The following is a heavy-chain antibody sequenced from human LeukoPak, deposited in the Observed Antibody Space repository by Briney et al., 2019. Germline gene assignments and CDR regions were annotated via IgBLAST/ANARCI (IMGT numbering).Heavy chain of an antibody. V-gene: IGHV1-2*04. D-gene: IGHD6-13*01. CDR3: ARARIAAAGRAFDI. CDR2: INPNSGGT. J-gene: IGHJ3*02. Sequence: ASVKVSCKASGYTFTDYYMHWVRQSPGQGLEWMGWINPNSGGTNYAQKFQGWVTMTRDTSISTAYMELSRLRSDDTAVYYCARARIAAAGRAFDIWGQGTMVTVSS. CDR1: GYTFTDYY.